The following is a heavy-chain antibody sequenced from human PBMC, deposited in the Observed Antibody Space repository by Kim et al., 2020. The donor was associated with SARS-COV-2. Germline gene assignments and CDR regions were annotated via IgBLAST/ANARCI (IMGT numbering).Heavy chain of an antibody. J-gene: IGHJ4*02. CDR2: IKSKTDGGTT. V-gene: IGHV3-15*01. CDR1: GFTFSNAW. Sequence: GVSLRLSCAASGFTFSNAWMSWVRQAPGKGLEWVGRIKSKTDGGTTDYAAPVKGRFTISRDDSKNTLYLQMNSLKTEDTAVYYCTTASLLWFGELCYWGQGTLVTVSS. CDR3: TTASLLWFGELCY. D-gene: IGHD3-10*01.